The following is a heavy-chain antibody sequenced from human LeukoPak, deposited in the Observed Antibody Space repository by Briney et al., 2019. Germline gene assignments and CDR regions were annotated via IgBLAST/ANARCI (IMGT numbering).Heavy chain of an antibody. V-gene: IGHV3-7*01. D-gene: IGHD3-22*01. CDR2: IRQDGGET. J-gene: IGHJ1*01. Sequence: PGGSLRLSCAASGFTFSSSDMHWLRQAPGKGLEWVANIRQDGGETYYGDSVKGRFIISRDNAKNSLFLQMNRLRAEDTAVYYCATYSSLNTREFQYWGQGTLVTVSP. CDR1: GFTFSSSD. CDR3: ATYSSLNTREFQY.